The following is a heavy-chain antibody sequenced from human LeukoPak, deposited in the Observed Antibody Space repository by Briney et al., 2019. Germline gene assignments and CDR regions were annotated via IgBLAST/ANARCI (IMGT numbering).Heavy chain of an antibody. J-gene: IGHJ4*02. CDR3: ARGRYFDWSYYFDY. D-gene: IGHD3-9*01. Sequence: PSETLSLTCTVSGGSISSGGYYWSWIRQHPGKGLEWIGYIYYSGSTYYNPSLKSRVTISVDTSKNQFSLKLSSATAADTAVYYCARGRYFDWSYYFDYWGQGTLVTVSS. CDR1: GGSISSGGYY. V-gene: IGHV4-31*03. CDR2: IYYSGST.